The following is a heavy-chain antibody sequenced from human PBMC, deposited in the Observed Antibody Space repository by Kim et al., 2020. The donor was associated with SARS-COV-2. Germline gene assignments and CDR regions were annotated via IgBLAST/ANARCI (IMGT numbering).Heavy chain of an antibody. J-gene: IGHJ4*02. V-gene: IGHV5-51*01. Sequence: SPSFQGQVTISADKSISTAYLQWSSLKASDTAMYYCARLGVAEGYSGNDYWGQGTLVTVSS. D-gene: IGHD5-12*01. CDR3: ARLGVAEGYSGNDY.